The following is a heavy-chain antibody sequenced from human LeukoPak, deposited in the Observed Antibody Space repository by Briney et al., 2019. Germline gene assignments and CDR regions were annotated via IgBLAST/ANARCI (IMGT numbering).Heavy chain of an antibody. J-gene: IGHJ4*02. CDR3: AKDRRGFSGYGIHY. D-gene: IGHD5-12*01. Sequence: GRSLRLSCTASGFTFSNYGLHWVRQAPGKGLEWVAFTRLDGSNTSNADSVKGRFIISRDNSKNTLYLQMNSLRVEDTAVYYCAKDRRGFSGYGIHYWGQGILVTVSS. V-gene: IGHV3-30*02. CDR2: TRLDGSNT. CDR1: GFTFSNYG.